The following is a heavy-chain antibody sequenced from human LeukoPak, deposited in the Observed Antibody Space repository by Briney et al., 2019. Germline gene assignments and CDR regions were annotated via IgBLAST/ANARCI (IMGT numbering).Heavy chain of an antibody. CDR1: GGSLSDYY. J-gene: IGHJ4*02. D-gene: IGHD6-19*01. V-gene: IGHV4-59*01. CDR2: IYYSGST. Sequence: SETLSLTCTVSGGSLSDYYWSWIRQPPGKGPEGIGYIYYSGSTNYNPSLKSRVTISLDMSKNQFSLKLSSVTAADTAVYFCAREATITVAGTRKFDYWGQGTLVTVSS. CDR3: AREATITVAGTRKFDY.